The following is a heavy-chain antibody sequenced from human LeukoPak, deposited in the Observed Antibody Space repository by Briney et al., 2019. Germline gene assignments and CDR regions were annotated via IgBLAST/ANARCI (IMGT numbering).Heavy chain of an antibody. D-gene: IGHD5-24*01. CDR3: ARDRDGYNYFGY. J-gene: IGHJ4*02. Sequence: GGSLRLSCAASGFTVSSNYMSWVRQAPGKGLEWVSVIYSGGSTYYADSVKGRFTISRHNSENTLYLQMNSLRAEDTAVYYCARDRDGYNYFGYWGQGTLVTVSS. V-gene: IGHV3-53*04. CDR2: IYSGGST. CDR1: GFTVSSNY.